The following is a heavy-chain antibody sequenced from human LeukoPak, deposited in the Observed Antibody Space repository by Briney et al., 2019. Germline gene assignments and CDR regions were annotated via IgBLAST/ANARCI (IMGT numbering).Heavy chain of an antibody. CDR1: GGSFSGYY. CDR3: ASYSYSSSWYPYYYYGMDV. J-gene: IGHJ6*02. Sequence: SETLSLTCAVYGGSFSGYYWSWIRQPPGKGLEWIGEINHSGSTNYNPSLKSRVTISVDTSKNQLSLKLSSVTAADTAVYYCASYSYSSSWYPYYYYGMDVWGQGTTVTVSS. CDR2: INHSGST. D-gene: IGHD6-13*01. V-gene: IGHV4-34*01.